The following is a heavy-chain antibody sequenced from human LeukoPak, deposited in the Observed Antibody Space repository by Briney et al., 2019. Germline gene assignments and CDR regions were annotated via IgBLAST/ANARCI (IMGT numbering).Heavy chain of an antibody. Sequence: GGSLRLSCAASGFTFSSYWMHWFRQDPGKGLVWVSRINSDGSSTRFADSVKGRFTISRDNAKNTLYLQLNSMRAEDTAVYYCAREPGNNYYHMDVWGKGTTVTVSS. CDR2: INSDGSST. CDR3: AREPGNNYYHMDV. J-gene: IGHJ6*03. CDR1: GFTFSSYW. D-gene: IGHD1/OR15-1a*01. V-gene: IGHV3-74*01.